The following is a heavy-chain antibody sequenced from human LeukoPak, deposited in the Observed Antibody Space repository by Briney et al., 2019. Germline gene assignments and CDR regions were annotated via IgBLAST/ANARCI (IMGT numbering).Heavy chain of an antibody. Sequence: SETLSLTCTVSGGSISSYYWSWIRQPPGKGLEWIGYIYYSGSTNYNPSLKSRVTISVDTSKNQFSLKLSSVTAADTAVYYCARLDGGNWYFALWGRGTLVTVSS. J-gene: IGHJ2*01. D-gene: IGHD4-23*01. CDR1: GGSISSYY. V-gene: IGHV4-59*08. CDR2: IYYSGST. CDR3: ARLDGGNWYFAL.